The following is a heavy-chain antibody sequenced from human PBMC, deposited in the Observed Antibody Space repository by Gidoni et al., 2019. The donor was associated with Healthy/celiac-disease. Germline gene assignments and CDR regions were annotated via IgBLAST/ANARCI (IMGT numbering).Heavy chain of an antibody. J-gene: IGHJ4*02. Sequence: QVQLVQSGAEVKKPGASVKVSCKASGYTFTSYYMHWVRQAPGQGLEWMGIINPSGGSTSYAQKFQGRVTMTRDTSTSTVYMELSSLRSEDTAVYYCARDLPKSRITRTTNSFDYWGQGTLVTVSS. CDR3: ARDLPKSRITRTTNSFDY. CDR2: INPSGGST. CDR1: GYTFTSYY. D-gene: IGHD1-7*01. V-gene: IGHV1-46*01.